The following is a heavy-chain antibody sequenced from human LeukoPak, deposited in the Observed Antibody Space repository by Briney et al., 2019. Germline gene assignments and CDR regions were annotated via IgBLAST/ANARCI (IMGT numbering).Heavy chain of an antibody. D-gene: IGHD6-13*01. CDR1: GFTFSSYW. Sequence: PGGSLRLSCTASGFTFSSYWMHWVRQAPGKGLVWVSVIYSGGSTYYADSVKGRFTISRDNSKNTLYLQMNSLRAEDTAVYYCAGGIAAAGTFDYWGQGTLVTVSS. J-gene: IGHJ4*02. CDR2: IYSGGST. CDR3: AGGIAAAGTFDY. V-gene: IGHV3-66*01.